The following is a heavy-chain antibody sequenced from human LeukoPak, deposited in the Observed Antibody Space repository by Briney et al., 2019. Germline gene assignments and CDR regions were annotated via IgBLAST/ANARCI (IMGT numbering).Heavy chain of an antibody. Sequence: SETLSLTCTVSGGSISSSSYYWGWIRQPPGKGLEWIGSIYYSGSTYYNPSLKSRVTISVDTSKNQFSLKLSSVTAADTAVYYCARDNKGVYDFWSGEYWFDPWGQGTLVTVSS. CDR2: IYYSGST. J-gene: IGHJ5*02. V-gene: IGHV4-39*07. CDR1: GGSISSSSYY. D-gene: IGHD3-3*01. CDR3: ARDNKGVYDFWSGEYWFDP.